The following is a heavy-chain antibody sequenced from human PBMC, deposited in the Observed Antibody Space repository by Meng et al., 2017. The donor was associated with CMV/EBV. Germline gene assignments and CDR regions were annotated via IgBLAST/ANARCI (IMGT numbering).Heavy chain of an antibody. V-gene: IGHV3-74*01. CDR2: INSDGSSI. Sequence: GGSLRLSCATSGFTFSSYWMHWVRQAPGKGLVWVSRINSDGSSISYADSVKGRFTISRDNAKNTLYLQMNSLRAEDTAVYYCARGVYCSSTSCYMPGYFDLWGRGTLVTVSS. J-gene: IGHJ2*01. CDR1: GFTFSSYW. CDR3: ARGVYCSSTSCYMPGYFDL. D-gene: IGHD2-2*02.